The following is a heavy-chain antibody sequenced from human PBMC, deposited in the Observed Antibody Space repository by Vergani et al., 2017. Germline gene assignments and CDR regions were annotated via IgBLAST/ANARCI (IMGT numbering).Heavy chain of an antibody. D-gene: IGHD3-10*01. J-gene: IGHJ6*03. V-gene: IGHV3-30*18. CDR1: GFSFSSHA. CDR2: ISNDGSKK. Sequence: QVQLAESGGGRVQPGRSLRLSCAASGFSFSSHAIHWVRQAPGKGLERVAVISNDGSKKYYADSVKGRFTISRDNSTNTLDLQMNSLRTQDTAVYYCAKAGSVTSGSLQYNFYMDVWGKGTTVTVS. CDR3: AKAGSVTSGSLQYNFYMDV.